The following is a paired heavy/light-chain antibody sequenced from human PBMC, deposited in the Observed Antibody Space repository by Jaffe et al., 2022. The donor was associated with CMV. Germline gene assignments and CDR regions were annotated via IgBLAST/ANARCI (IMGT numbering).Heavy chain of an antibody. Sequence: EVQLVESGGGLIQPGGSLRLSCAVSGFTVSSSYMSWVRQAPGMGLEWVSVIFGGGSTYYVDSVKGRFTISRDNSKNTVYLQMNSLRAEDTAVYYCARAREGYYGMDVWGQGTTVTVSS. V-gene: IGHV3-53*01. CDR1: GFTVSSSY. CDR3: ARAREGYYGMDV. J-gene: IGHJ6*02. D-gene: IGHD6-13*01. CDR2: IFGGGST.
Light chain of an antibody. CDR2: LGS. V-gene: IGKV2-28*01. CDR3: MQALQTPWT. J-gene: IGKJ1*01. Sequence: DIVMTQSPLSLPVTPGEPASISCRSSQSLLHSYGYNYLDWYLQKPGQSPQLLIYLGSNRASGVPDRFSGSGSGTDFTLKISRVEAEDVGVYYCMQALQTPWTFGQGTKVEI. CDR1: QSLLHSYGYNY.